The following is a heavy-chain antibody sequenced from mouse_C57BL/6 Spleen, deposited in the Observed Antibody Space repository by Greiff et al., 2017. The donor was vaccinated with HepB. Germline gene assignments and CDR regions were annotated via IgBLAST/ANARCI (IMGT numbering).Heavy chain of an antibody. D-gene: IGHD1-1*01. Sequence: EVKLVESGGGLVKPGGSLKLSCAASGFTFSSYAMSWVRQTPEKRLEWVATISDGGSYTYYPDNVKGRFTISRDNAKNNLYLQLSQLTSEDTAMYYCAREGITTFLARGYYAMDYWGQGTSVTVSS. CDR3: AREGITTFLARGYYAMDY. V-gene: IGHV5-4*01. CDR2: ISDGGSYT. CDR1: GFTFSSYA. J-gene: IGHJ4*01.